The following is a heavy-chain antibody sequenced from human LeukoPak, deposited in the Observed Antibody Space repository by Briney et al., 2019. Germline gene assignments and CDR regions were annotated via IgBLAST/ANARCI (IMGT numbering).Heavy chain of an antibody. CDR3: ARGGDDSSGYYSFGY. Sequence: SETLSLTCTVSGGSISSYYWSWIRQPPGKGLEWIGYIYYSGSTNYNPSLKSRVTISVDTSKNQFSLKLSSVTAADTAVYYCARGGDDSSGYYSFGYWGQGTLVTVSS. D-gene: IGHD3-22*01. J-gene: IGHJ4*02. CDR2: IYYSGST. CDR1: GGSISSYY. V-gene: IGHV4-59*08.